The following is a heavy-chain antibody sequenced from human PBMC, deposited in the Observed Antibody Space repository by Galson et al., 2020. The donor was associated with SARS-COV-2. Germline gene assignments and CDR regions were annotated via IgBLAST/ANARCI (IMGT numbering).Heavy chain of an antibody. Sequence: GESLKISCAASGFTVSSYVMSWVRQAPGKGLEWVSAISDSAVNTNYADSVKGRFIISRDNSKNTLYLQMNSLRAEDTAVYYCAKGVGGWYAFDNWGQGTMVTVSS. CDR3: AKGVGGWYAFDN. D-gene: IGHD6-19*01. CDR2: ISDSAVNT. CDR1: GFTVSSYV. V-gene: IGHV3-23*01. J-gene: IGHJ3*02.